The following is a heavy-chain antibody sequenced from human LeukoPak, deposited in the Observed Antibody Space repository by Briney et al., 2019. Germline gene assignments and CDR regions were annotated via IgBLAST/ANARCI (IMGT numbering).Heavy chain of an antibody. D-gene: IGHD6-13*01. CDR3: ARVLVHDYYYYYMDV. Sequence: SETLSLTCTVSGGSISSYYWSWIRQPAGKGLEWIGRIYTSGSTNYNPSLKSRVTMSVGTSKNQFSLKLSSVTAADTAVYYCARVLVHDYYYYYMDVWGKGTTVTVSS. CDR2: IYTSGST. CDR1: GGSISSYY. V-gene: IGHV4-4*07. J-gene: IGHJ6*03.